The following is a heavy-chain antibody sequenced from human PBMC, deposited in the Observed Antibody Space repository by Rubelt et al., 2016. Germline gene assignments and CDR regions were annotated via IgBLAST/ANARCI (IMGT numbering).Heavy chain of an antibody. D-gene: IGHD4-17*01. CDR1: GFTFSSYA. CDR3: AKEPRRGYTISTTVTTPFDY. Sequence: EVQLLESGGGLVQPGGSLRLSCAASGFTFSSYAMSWVRQAPGKGLEWVSAISGSGGSTYYADSVKGRFTSSRDNSKNTLYLQRNSLRAEDTAVYYCAKEPRRGYTISTTVTTPFDYWGQGTLVTVSS. V-gene: IGHV3-23*01. CDR2: ISGSGGST. J-gene: IGHJ4*02.